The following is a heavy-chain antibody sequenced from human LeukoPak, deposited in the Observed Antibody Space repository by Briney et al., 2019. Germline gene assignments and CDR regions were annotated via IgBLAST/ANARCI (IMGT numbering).Heavy chain of an antibody. Sequence: PGRSLRLSCAASGFTFTSYGMHWVRQAPGKGLEWVAVISYDGSTKYHADSVKGRFTISRDNSKNTLFLQMNSLRAEDTAVYYCANPSAGGTIGYFHHWGQGTLVTVSS. CDR1: GFTFTSYG. V-gene: IGHV3-30*18. D-gene: IGHD6-13*01. CDR2: ISYDGSTK. J-gene: IGHJ1*01. CDR3: ANPSAGGTIGYFHH.